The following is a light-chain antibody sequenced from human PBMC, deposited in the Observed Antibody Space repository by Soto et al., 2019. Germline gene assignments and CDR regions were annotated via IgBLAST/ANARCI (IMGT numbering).Light chain of an antibody. V-gene: IGKV1-39*01. J-gene: IGKJ4*01. CDR3: QQSYST. Sequence: DLQMTQSPSSLSASVGDRVTITCRASQSISSYLNWYQQKPGKAPKLLIYAASSLQSGVPSRFSGRGSGTDFTLTISSLQPEDFATYYCQQSYSTFGGGTKVEIK. CDR1: QSISSY. CDR2: AAS.